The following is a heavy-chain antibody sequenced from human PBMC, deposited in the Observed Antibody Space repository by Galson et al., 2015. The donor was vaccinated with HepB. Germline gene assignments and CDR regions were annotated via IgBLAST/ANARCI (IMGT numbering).Heavy chain of an antibody. CDR1: GYTFTSYY. CDR3: ARVRVETIFGALSEYFDL. CDR2: INPSGGST. J-gene: IGHJ2*01. V-gene: IGHV1-46*01. D-gene: IGHD3-3*01. Sequence: QSGAEVKKPGESLRISCKASGYTFTSYYMHWVRQAPGQGLEWMGIINPSGGSTSYAQKFQGRVTMTRDTSTSTVYMELSSLRSEDTAVYYCARVRVETIFGALSEYFDLWGRGTLVTVSS.